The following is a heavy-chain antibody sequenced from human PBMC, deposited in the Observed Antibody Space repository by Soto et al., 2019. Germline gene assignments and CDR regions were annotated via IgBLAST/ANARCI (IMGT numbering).Heavy chain of an antibody. D-gene: IGHD6-13*01. CDR3: ARLAYSSSFYWGNGMDV. CDR2: ISFDGTYK. J-gene: IGHJ6*02. Sequence: GGSLRLSCAASGFSFSSYAMNWVRQAPGKGLEWVAVISFDGTYKNYVDSVKDRFTISRDNFKNTVSLQMNSLRAEDTAVFYCARLAYSSSFYWGNGMDVWGQGTTVTVSS. V-gene: IGHV3-30-3*01. CDR1: GFSFSSYA.